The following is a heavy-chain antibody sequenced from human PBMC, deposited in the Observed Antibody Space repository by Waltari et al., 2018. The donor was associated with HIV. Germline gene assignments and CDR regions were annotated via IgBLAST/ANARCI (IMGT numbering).Heavy chain of an antibody. V-gene: IGHV3-48*03. CDR1: GLRLSSYE. J-gene: IGHJ4*02. D-gene: IGHD2-21*01. Sequence: EVQLVASGGGLVQPGGSLRLSCAASGLRLSSYEMNWVRQAPGKGLEWISYISNSGSPIYYAGSVRGRFTISRDSDKNSLFLQMNSLRVEDTAVYYCARGWCDSWGQGTMVTVSS. CDR2: ISNSGSPI. CDR3: ARGWCDS.